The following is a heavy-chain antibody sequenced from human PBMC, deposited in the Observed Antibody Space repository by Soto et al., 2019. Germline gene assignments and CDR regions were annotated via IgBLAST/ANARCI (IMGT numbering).Heavy chain of an antibody. V-gene: IGHV6-1*01. CDR3: VRGGKVAATIKYFDP. D-gene: IGHD6-13*01. Sequence: SQTLSLTCAISGDSVSSSSANWNWIRQSPSRGLEWLGRTYYRSKWYNDYAISVKSRITINPDTSNNRVSLHPNSVTPEDTAVYFWVRGGKVAATIKYFDPWGQGTLVTVSS. CDR2: TYYRSKWYN. J-gene: IGHJ4*02. CDR1: GDSVSSSSAN.